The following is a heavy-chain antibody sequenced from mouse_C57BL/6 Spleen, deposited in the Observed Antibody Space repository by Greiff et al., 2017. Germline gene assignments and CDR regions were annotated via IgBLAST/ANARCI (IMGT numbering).Heavy chain of an antibody. D-gene: IGHD2-2*01. CDR2: ISSGGDYI. Sequence: EVQLVESGEGLVKPGGSLKLSCAASGFTFSSYAMSWVRQTPEKRLEWVAYISSGGDYIYYADTVKGRFTISRDNARNTLYLQMSSLKSEDTAMYYCTRGKGNGYYFDYWGQGTTLTVSS. CDR1: GFTFSSYA. J-gene: IGHJ2*01. CDR3: TRGKGNGYYFDY. V-gene: IGHV5-9-1*02.